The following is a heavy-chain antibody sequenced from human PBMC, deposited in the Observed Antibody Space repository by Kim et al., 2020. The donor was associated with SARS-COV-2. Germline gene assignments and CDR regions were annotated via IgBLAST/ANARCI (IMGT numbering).Heavy chain of an antibody. Sequence: GGSLRLSCAASGFTVSSNYMSWVRQAPGKGLEWVSVIYSGGSTYYADSVKGRFTITRDNSKNTLYLQMNSLRAEDTAVYYCAREMSDSSGYISHFDYWGQGTLVTVSS. CDR1: GFTVSSNY. J-gene: IGHJ4*02. V-gene: IGHV3-53*01. CDR3: AREMSDSSGYISHFDY. D-gene: IGHD3-22*01. CDR2: IYSGGST.